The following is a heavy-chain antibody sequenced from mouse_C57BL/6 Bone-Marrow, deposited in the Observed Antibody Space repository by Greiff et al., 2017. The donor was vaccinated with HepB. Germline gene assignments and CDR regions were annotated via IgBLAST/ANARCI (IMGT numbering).Heavy chain of an antibody. V-gene: IGHV1-55*01. D-gene: IGHD1-1*01. CDR2: IYPGSGST. CDR1: GYTFTSYW. Sequence: VQLQQPGAELVKPGASVKMSCKASGYTFTSYWITWVKQRPGQGLEWIGDIYPGSGSTNYNEKFKSKATLTVDTSSSTAYMQRSSLTSEDSAVYYCERRASTVVESLYYAMDYWGQGTSVTVSS. J-gene: IGHJ4*01. CDR3: ERRASTVVESLYYAMDY.